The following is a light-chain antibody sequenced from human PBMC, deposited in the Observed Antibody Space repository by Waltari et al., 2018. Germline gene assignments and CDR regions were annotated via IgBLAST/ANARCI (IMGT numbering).Light chain of an antibody. Sequence: DIVMTQSPDSLAVSLGERATINCKSSQTVLYSSDNNNYLAWYQQKLGQPPKLLIYWASTRASGVPDRFSGSGSGTDFTLTISSLQVEDVAVYYCQQYYDTPRTFGQGTRVEIK. CDR2: WAS. CDR3: QQYYDTPRT. J-gene: IGKJ1*01. V-gene: IGKV4-1*01. CDR1: QTVLYSSDNNNY.